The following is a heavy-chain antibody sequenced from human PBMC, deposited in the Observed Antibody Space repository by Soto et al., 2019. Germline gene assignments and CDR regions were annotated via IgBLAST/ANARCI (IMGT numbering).Heavy chain of an antibody. CDR3: ARAPTYYDSTSYYYYYYGIDV. CDR1: GDSVSSGSYY. D-gene: IGHD3-22*01. Sequence: SETLSLTCTVSGDSVSSGSYYWSWIRQPPGKGLEWIGYIYYSGSTNDNPSLKSRATISVDTSNNQFSLKLSCVTAAETAMYYCARAPTYYDSTSYYYYYYGIDVWGQGTTVTVSS. V-gene: IGHV4-61*01. CDR2: IYYSGST. J-gene: IGHJ6*02.